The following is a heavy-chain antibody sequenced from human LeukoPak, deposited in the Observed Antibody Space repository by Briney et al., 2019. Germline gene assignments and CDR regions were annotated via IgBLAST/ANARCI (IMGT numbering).Heavy chain of an antibody. CDR2: IYYSGST. D-gene: IGHD6-13*01. Sequence: SETLSLTCTVSGGSISSYYWSWIRQPPGKGLEWIGYIYYSGSTNYNPSLKSRVTISVDTSKNQFSLQLNSVTPEDTAVYYCARSTYSSSLPSGFDPWGQGTLVTVSS. CDR3: ARSTYSSSLPSGFDP. V-gene: IGHV4-59*12. J-gene: IGHJ5*02. CDR1: GGSISSYY.